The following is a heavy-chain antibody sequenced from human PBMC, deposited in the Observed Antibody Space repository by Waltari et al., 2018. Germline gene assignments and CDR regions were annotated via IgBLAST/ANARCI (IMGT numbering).Heavy chain of an antibody. CDR2: INPNNGAT. D-gene: IGHD7-27*01. J-gene: IGHJ4*02. CDR1: GYTFPVYY. CDR3: ARDRWGESHGYGY. Sequence: QVQLVQSGVEVKKPGASVRVSCKAPGYTFPVYYLHWIRQAPGQGPEWMGWINPNNGATHYAQKFQGRVTMTRDTSINTAYLEVTSDDTAVYFCARDRWGESHGYGYWGRGTLVTVSS. V-gene: IGHV1-2*02.